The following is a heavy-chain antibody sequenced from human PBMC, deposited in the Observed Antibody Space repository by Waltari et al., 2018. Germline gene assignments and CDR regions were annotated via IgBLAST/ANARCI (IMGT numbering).Heavy chain of an antibody. V-gene: IGHV1-69*01. CDR3: ARVRVVLMVQGGMDV. CDR2: IIPIVGTA. CDR1: GGTFRSYA. Sequence: QVQLVQSGAEVQKPGSSVKVSCKASGGTFRSYAISWVRQAPGQGLEWMGGIIPIVGTANYAQKFQGRVTITADESTSTAYMELSSLRSEDTAVYYCARVRVVLMVQGGMDVWGQGTTVTVSS. J-gene: IGHJ6*02. D-gene: IGHD2-8*01.